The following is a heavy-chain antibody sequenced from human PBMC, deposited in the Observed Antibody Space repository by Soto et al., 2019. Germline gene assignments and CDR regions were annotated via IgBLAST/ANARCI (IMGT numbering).Heavy chain of an antibody. D-gene: IGHD2-2*01. CDR3: ARDGGDSCSSTSCYLYYYYYYMDV. V-gene: IGHV3-33*01. Sequence: GGSLRLSCAASGFTFSSYGMHWVRQAPGKGLEWVAVIWYDGSNKYYADSVKGRFTISRDNSKNTLYLQMNSLRAEDTAVYYCARDGGDSCSSTSCYLYYYYYYMDVWGKGTTVTVSS. CDR2: IWYDGSNK. CDR1: GFTFSSYG. J-gene: IGHJ6*03.